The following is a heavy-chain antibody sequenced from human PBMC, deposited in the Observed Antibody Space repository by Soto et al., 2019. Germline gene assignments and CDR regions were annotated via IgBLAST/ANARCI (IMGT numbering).Heavy chain of an antibody. V-gene: IGHV1-8*01. CDR2: MNPNSGNT. Sequence: GASVKVSCKASGYTFTSYDINWVRQATGQGLEWMGWMNPNSGNTGYAQKFQGRVTMTRNTSISTAYMELSSLRSEDTAVYYCASPARNYAFGSGYSFEIWGQGTMVTVSS. CDR1: GYTFTSYD. CDR3: ASPARNYAFGSGYSFEI. J-gene: IGHJ3*02. D-gene: IGHD3-3*01.